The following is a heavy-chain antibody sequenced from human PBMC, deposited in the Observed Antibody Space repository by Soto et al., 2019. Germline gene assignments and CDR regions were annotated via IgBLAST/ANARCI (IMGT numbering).Heavy chain of an antibody. J-gene: IGHJ3*02. CDR2: IYHSGST. CDR3: ARYAMAAAGKDAFDT. D-gene: IGHD6-13*01. Sequence: SETLSLTCAVSGGSISSSNWWSWVRQPPGKGLEWIGEIYHSGSTNYNPSLKSRVTISVDKSKNQFSLKLSSVTAADTAVYYCARYAMAAAGKDAFDTWGQGTMVTVSS. V-gene: IGHV4-4*02. CDR1: GGSISSSNW.